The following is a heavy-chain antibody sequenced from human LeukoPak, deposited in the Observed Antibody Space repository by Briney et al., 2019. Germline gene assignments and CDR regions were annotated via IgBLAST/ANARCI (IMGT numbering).Heavy chain of an antibody. D-gene: IGHD5-12*01. CDR1: GFTFSSYS. Sequence: PGGSLRLSCAASGFTFSSYSMNWVRQAPGKGLEWVSYISSSSSTIYYADSVKGRFTISRDNAKNSLYLQMNSLRAEDTAVYYCARDEGWLRPEIDYWGQGTLVTVSS. CDR2: ISSSSSTI. V-gene: IGHV3-48*01. J-gene: IGHJ4*02. CDR3: ARDEGWLRPEIDY.